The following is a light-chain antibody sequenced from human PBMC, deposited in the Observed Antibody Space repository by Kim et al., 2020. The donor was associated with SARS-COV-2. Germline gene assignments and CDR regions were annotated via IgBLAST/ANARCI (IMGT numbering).Light chain of an antibody. J-gene: IGLJ2*01. Sequence: ASVKPTCTLSSGHSSYAIAWHKQQPEKGPRYLMLLNSDGSHNKGDGIPDRFSGSSSGAERYLTISSLQSEDEADYYCQTWGAGTVVFGGGTQLTVL. CDR3: QTWGAGTVV. CDR1: SGHSSYA. V-gene: IGLV4-69*01. CDR2: LNSDGSH.